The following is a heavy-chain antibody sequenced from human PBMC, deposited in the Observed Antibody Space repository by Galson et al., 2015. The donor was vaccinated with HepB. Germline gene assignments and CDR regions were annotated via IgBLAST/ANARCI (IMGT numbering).Heavy chain of an antibody. D-gene: IGHD3-3*01. J-gene: IGHJ5*02. Sequence: SLRLSCAASGFTFSSYPMHWVRQAPGKGLEWVAVTSYDGINKYYADSVKGRFTISRDNSKNTLYLQMNNLRAEDTAVYYCARDFLESTQSNWFDPWGQGTLVTVSS. CDR1: GFTFSSYP. CDR3: ARDFLESTQSNWFDP. CDR2: TSYDGINK. V-gene: IGHV3-30-3*01.